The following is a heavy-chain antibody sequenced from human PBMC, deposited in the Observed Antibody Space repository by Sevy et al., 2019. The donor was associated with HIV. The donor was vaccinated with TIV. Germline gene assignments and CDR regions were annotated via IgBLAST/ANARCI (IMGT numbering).Heavy chain of an antibody. V-gene: IGHV1-46*01. Sequence: ASLKVSCKASGDTLTSYYIHWVRQAPGQGLEWMGMINPSGGLTSYAQKFQGRVTMTRDTSTTTVYMELTSLRSEDRAVYYCATAPYSYGYNYFDFWGQGTLVTVSS. CDR1: GDTLTSYY. J-gene: IGHJ4*02. D-gene: IGHD5-18*01. CDR2: INPSGGLT. CDR3: ATAPYSYGYNYFDF.